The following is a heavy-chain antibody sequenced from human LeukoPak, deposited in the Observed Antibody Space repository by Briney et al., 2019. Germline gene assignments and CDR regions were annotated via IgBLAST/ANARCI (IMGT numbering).Heavy chain of an antibody. CDR1: GGSVSSGTYF. J-gene: IGHJ4*02. Sequence: PSETLSLTCTVSGGSVSSGTYFWTWVRQPPGKGLEWIGHNHYSVTTNYNPSLKSRVTMSLDTSKNQFSLKLTSVTAADTAIYFCARWGTYWGQGILVTVSS. D-gene: IGHD7-27*01. V-gene: IGHV4-61*01. CDR3: ARWGTY. CDR2: NHYSVTT.